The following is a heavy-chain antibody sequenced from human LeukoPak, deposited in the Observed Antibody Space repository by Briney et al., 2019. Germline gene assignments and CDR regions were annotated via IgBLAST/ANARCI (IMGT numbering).Heavy chain of an antibody. D-gene: IGHD6-13*01. Sequence: PGGSLRLSFSASGFIISDYAMHWVRQAPGKGLEYVSGISANGGSTYHADSVKGRFTISRDTSKNTLYLQMSSLRAEDTAMYYCVKDLYKGDSASWYFFDYWGQGTLVTVSS. V-gene: IGHV3-64D*06. CDR1: GFIISDYA. J-gene: IGHJ4*02. CDR3: VKDLYKGDSASWYFFDY. CDR2: ISANGGST.